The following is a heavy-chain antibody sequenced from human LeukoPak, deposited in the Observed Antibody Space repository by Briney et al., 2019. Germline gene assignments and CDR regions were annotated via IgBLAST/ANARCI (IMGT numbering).Heavy chain of an antibody. Sequence: ASVKVSCKASGYTFTSYDINWVRQATGQGLEWMGWMNPNSGNTGYAQKFQGRVTITRNTSISTAYMELSSLTSEDTAVYYCARVPPGGSPYYYYYMDVWGKGTTVTVSS. CDR1: GYTFTSYD. CDR3: ARVPPGGSPYYYYYMDV. CDR2: MNPNSGNT. D-gene: IGHD2-15*01. V-gene: IGHV1-8*03. J-gene: IGHJ6*03.